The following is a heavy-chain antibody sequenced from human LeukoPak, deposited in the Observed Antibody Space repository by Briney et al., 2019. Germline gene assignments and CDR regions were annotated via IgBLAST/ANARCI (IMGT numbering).Heavy chain of an antibody. V-gene: IGHV3-7*01. CDR2: IKYDGSDK. CDR1: GFSFSTNW. J-gene: IGHJ4*02. CDR3: ARDRPYGSYDY. Sequence: KTGGSLRLSCAASGFSFSTNWMTWVRQAPGKGLEWLASIKYDGSDKYYVESVKGRFTISRDNAKNSLYLQMDSLRVEDTAVYYCARDRPYGSYDYWGQGTLVTVSS. D-gene: IGHD1-26*01.